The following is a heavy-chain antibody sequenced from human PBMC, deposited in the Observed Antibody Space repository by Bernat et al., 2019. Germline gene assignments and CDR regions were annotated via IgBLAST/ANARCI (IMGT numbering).Heavy chain of an antibody. J-gene: IGHJ4*02. Sequence: EVQLVQSGAEVKKPGESLKISCKGSGYSFASYWIGWVRQMPGKGLQWMGIIYPGDSDTRYSPSFQGQVTSSADKSITTAYLQWSSLKASDTAVYYCARGASSGDYGVGFDYWGQGTLVTVSS. CDR1: GYSFASYW. V-gene: IGHV5-51*01. CDR3: ARGASSGDYGVGFDY. CDR2: IYPGDSDT. D-gene: IGHD4-17*01.